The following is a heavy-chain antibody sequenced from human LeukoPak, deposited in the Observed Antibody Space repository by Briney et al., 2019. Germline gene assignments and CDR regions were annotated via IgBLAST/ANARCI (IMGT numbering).Heavy chain of an antibody. CDR2: ISHTGGNA. J-gene: IGHJ3*01. CDR1: GFTFSSFA. D-gene: IGHD5-24*01. Sequence: GGSLRLSCAASGFTFSSFAMSWVRQAPGKGLEWVSLISHTGGNAYYADSVRGRFTISRDNSKNTLYLQMNSLRAEDTAIYYCARDIQLSTWGLGTMVTVSS. CDR3: ARDIQLST. V-gene: IGHV3-23*01.